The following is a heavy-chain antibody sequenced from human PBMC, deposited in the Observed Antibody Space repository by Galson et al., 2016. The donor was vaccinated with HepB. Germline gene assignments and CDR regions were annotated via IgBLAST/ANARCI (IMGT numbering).Heavy chain of an antibody. Sequence: QSGAEVKKPGESLKISCKGSGYSFSSYWIGXXRXXXGKXXEWMGIIYPGDSEXRYSPSFQGQVTISADKSITTAYLQWRFLMASDTAIYYCARRGEGYSLLGYWGQGTLVTVSS. CDR3: ARRGEGYSLLGY. J-gene: IGHJ4*02. CDR2: IYPGDSEX. CDR1: GYSFSSYW. D-gene: IGHD5-24*01. V-gene: IGHV5-51*01.